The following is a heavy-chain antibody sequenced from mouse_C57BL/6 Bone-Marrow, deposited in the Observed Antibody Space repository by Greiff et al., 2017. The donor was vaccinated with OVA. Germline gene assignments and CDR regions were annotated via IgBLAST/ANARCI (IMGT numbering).Heavy chain of an antibody. CDR3: ARETAQEDYFDY. Sequence: QVQLQQSGAELMKPGASVKLSCKATGYTFTGYWIEWVKQRPGHGLEWIGEILPGSGSTTYNEKFKGKATFTADTSSNTAYMQLSSLTTEDSAIYYCARETAQEDYFDYWGQGTTLTVSS. V-gene: IGHV1-9*01. CDR1: GYTFTGYW. CDR2: ILPGSGST. J-gene: IGHJ2*01. D-gene: IGHD3-2*02.